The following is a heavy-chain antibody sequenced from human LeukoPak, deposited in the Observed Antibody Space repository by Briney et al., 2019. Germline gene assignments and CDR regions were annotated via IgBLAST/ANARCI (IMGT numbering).Heavy chain of an antibody. Sequence: GGSLRLSCAASGFTFSNYALSWVRQAPGKGLEWVSGIGGGGDTTYYADSVKGRFTISRDNSKNTLYLQMNSLRAEDTAVYYCAKDSGSSYYYYYMDVWGKGTTVTVSS. D-gene: IGHD1-26*01. V-gene: IGHV3-23*01. CDR1: GFTFSNYA. J-gene: IGHJ6*03. CDR3: AKDSGSSYYYYYMDV. CDR2: IGGGGDTT.